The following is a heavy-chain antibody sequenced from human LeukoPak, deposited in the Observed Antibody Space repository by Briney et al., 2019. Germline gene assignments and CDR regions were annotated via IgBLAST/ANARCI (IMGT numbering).Heavy chain of an antibody. Sequence: ASVKVSCKASGYTFTGYYMHWVRQAPGQGLEWMGWINPNSGGTNYAQKFQGRVTMTRDTSISTAYMELSRLRSDDTAVYYCARPDSSSWLDVSAGWFDPWGQGTLVTVSS. CDR1: GYTFTGYY. CDR3: ARPDSSSWLDVSAGWFDP. CDR2: INPNSGGT. V-gene: IGHV1-2*02. J-gene: IGHJ5*02. D-gene: IGHD6-13*01.